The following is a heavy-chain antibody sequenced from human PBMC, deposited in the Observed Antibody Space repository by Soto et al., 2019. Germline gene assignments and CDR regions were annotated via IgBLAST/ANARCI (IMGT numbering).Heavy chain of an antibody. Sequence: QVQLQESGPGLVKPSQTLSLTCTVSGGSISTGGYYWNWIRQHPGKGLEWIGYFYYSGSTYYNPSLKRRVTISVYSSRTRFSLKLSSVTAAGTAVYYCARSVFPWGQGTLVTVSS. CDR3: ARSVFP. CDR2: FYYSGST. J-gene: IGHJ5*02. V-gene: IGHV4-31*03. CDR1: GGSISTGGYY.